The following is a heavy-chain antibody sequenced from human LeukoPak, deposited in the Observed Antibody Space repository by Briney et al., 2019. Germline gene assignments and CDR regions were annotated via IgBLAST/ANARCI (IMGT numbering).Heavy chain of an antibody. V-gene: IGHV4-39*07. CDR1: GGSISSSSYY. Sequence: SETLSLTCTVSGGSISSSSYYWGWIRQPPGRGLEWIGSIYYSGSTYYNPSLKSRVTISVDTSKNQFSLKLSSVTAADTAVYYCARESFDYGGYWGQGTLVTVSS. J-gene: IGHJ4*02. CDR2: IYYSGST. D-gene: IGHD4-17*01. CDR3: ARESFDYGGY.